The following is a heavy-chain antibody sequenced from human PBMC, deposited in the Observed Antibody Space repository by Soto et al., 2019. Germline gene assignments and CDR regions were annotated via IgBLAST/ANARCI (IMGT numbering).Heavy chain of an antibody. D-gene: IGHD2-2*01. Sequence: QLQLQESGPGLVKPSETLSLTCTVSGGSISSGTYYWGWIRQPPGKGLEWIGSLHYSGTTYYNPSLKSRVTMSFDPSKNDFSLELSSVTAADTAVYYCARQGYQLPHIATGWIDYWGQGSLVTVSS. CDR1: GGSISSGTYY. V-gene: IGHV4-39*01. J-gene: IGHJ4*02. CDR3: ARQGYQLPHIATGWIDY. CDR2: LHYSGTT.